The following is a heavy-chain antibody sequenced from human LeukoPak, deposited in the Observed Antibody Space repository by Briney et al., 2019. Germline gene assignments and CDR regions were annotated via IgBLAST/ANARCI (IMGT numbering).Heavy chain of an antibody. CDR1: GFTLSSYG. J-gene: IGHJ3*02. V-gene: IGHV3-30*02. Sequence: HPGGSLRLSCAASGFTLSSYGMHWVRQAPGKGLEWVAFIRYDGSNKYYADSVKGRFTISRDNSKNTLYLQMNSLRAEDTAVYYCARDFHRYYYDSSGYNAFDIWGQGTMVTVSS. CDR2: IRYDGSNK. CDR3: ARDFHRYYYDSSGYNAFDI. D-gene: IGHD3-22*01.